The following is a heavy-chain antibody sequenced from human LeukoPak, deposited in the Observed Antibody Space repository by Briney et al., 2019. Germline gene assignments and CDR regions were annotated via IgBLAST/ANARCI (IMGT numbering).Heavy chain of an antibody. CDR3: ARDQWGGNYIHDAFDI. CDR2: IDASGNP. CDR1: GDSISSGTYY. Sequence: SQTLSLTCTVSGDSISSGTYYWSWIRQPAGKGLEWIGRIDASGNPNYNPSLRSRLTMSVDTSKNQFSLNLRFVTAADTAVFYCARDQWGGNYIHDAFDIWGQGTMVTVSS. J-gene: IGHJ3*02. V-gene: IGHV4-61*02. D-gene: IGHD4-23*01.